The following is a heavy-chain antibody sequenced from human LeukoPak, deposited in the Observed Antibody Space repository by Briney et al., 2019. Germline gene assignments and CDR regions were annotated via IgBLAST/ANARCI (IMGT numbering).Heavy chain of an antibody. CDR3: ARVDSWFDP. V-gene: IGHV4-59*12. D-gene: IGHD2-2*03. CDR2: IYYSGST. CDR1: GGSISSYY. Sequence: SETLSLTCTVSGGSISSYYWSWIRQPPGKGLEWIGYIYYSGSTNYNPSLKSRVTMSVDTSKKQFSLKLSSVTAADTAVYYCARVDSWFDPWGQGTLVTVSS. J-gene: IGHJ5*02.